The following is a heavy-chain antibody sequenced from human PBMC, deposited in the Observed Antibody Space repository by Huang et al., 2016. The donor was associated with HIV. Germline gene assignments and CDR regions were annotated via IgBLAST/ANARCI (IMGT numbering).Heavy chain of an antibody. CDR3: AKESRWFSDFEQ. CDR2: SSYDGRSD. D-gene: IGHD2-15*01. Sequence: QVQLVESGGGVVQPGTSLRLSCAASGFIFSDFGMHWVRQAPGKGREWVSVSSYDGRSDRYSDSVKGRFTISRDNDKNTLSLEMNRLRHDDTAVYYCAKESRWFSDFEQWGQGTLVTVSS. V-gene: IGHV3-30*18. J-gene: IGHJ1*01. CDR1: GFIFSDFG.